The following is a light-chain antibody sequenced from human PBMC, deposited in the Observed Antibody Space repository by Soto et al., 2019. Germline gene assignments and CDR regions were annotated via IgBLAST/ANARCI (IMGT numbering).Light chain of an antibody. V-gene: IGKV1-9*01. CDR3: QQYSDHWT. J-gene: IGKJ1*01. Sequence: DIQLTQSPSFLSASVGDRVTVSCRASQDISTSLAWFQQKAGKVPQLLVYPASTLQDGVPSRFSGSGSGTYFTLTINNLQAEDFATYYCQQYSDHWTFGQGTKVEIK. CDR1: QDISTS. CDR2: PAS.